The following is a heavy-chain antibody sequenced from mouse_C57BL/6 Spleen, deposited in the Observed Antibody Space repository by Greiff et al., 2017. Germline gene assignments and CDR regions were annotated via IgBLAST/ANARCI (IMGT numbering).Heavy chain of an antibody. CDR2: IRSKSSNYAT. Sequence: EVKVEESGGGLVQPKGSLKLSCAASGFTFNTYAMHWVRQAPGKGLEWVARIRSKSSNYATYYADSVKDRFTISRDDSQSMLYLQMNNLKTEDTAMYYCVRGTAQATDYAMDYWGQEASVTVSS. J-gene: IGHJ4*01. CDR1: GFTFNTYA. D-gene: IGHD3-2*02. CDR3: VRGTAQATDYAMDY. V-gene: IGHV10-3*01.